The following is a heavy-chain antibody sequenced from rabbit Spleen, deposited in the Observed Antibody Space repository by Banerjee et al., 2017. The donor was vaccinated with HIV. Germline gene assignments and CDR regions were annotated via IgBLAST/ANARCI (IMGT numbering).Heavy chain of an antibody. J-gene: IGHJ6*01. CDR3: ARDAGTSFSTYGMDL. CDR2: IYTYYGST. Sequence: QSLEESGGGLVKPGGTLTLTCKASGISFSSSYYMCWVRQAPGKGLEWIGCIYTYYGSTYYASWVNGRFTISSDNAQNTVDLQMHSLTAADTATYFCARDAGTSFSTYGMDLWGQGTLVTVS. D-gene: IGHD8-1*01. CDR1: GISFSSSYY. V-gene: IGHV1S43*01.